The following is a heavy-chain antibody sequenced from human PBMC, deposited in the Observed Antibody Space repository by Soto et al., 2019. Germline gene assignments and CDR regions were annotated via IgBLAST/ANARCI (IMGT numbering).Heavy chain of an antibody. Sequence: GGSLRLSCAASGFTFSNAWMSWVRQAPGKGLEWVGRIRSKTDGGTTDYAAPVKGRFTISRDDSKDTLYLQMNSLKTEDTAVYCCKWDLEASDPWGQGTLVTVSS. V-gene: IGHV3-15*01. CDR3: KWDLEASDP. J-gene: IGHJ5*02. D-gene: IGHD1-26*01. CDR2: IRSKTDGGTT. CDR1: GFTFSNAW.